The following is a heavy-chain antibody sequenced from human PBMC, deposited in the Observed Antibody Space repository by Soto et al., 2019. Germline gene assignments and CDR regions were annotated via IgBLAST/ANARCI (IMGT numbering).Heavy chain of an antibody. D-gene: IGHD2-2*02. J-gene: IGHJ4*02. Sequence: QVQLVQSGAEVKKPGSSVKVSCKVSGTTFSTYAINWVRQAPGQGLEWMGGIIPVFDTTQYPQKLQGRVTITADKSTNTASLELSSLRFDDTAVYYCAREGRGKKAGYNGLVSLGYWGQGTPVTVSS. CDR2: IIPVFDTT. CDR3: AREGRGKKAGYNGLVSLGY. V-gene: IGHV1-69*06. CDR1: GTTFSTYA.